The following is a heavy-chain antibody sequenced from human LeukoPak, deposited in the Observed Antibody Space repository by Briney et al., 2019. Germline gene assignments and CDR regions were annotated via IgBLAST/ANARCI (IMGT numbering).Heavy chain of an antibody. D-gene: IGHD3-3*01. V-gene: IGHV3-53*01. Sequence: PGGSLRLSCEVSGFPVRSRYMTLVRQPPGKGLECVAVIYGGGTTYHIDSVKGRFTISRDISKSTMYLEMNNLRVEDTAIYYCASLEGGPSDGRWGQGTLVTVSS. CDR3: ASLEGGPSDGR. CDR2: IYGGGTT. CDR1: GFPVRSRY. J-gene: IGHJ4*02.